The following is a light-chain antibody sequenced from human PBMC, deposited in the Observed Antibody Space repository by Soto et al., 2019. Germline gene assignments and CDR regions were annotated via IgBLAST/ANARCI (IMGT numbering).Light chain of an antibody. CDR2: GAS. CDR3: QHYGSSPQT. V-gene: IGKV3-20*01. CDR1: QSVSSSY. J-gene: IGKJ1*01. Sequence: EIVLRQSPGTLSLSPGERATLSCRASQSVSSSYLAWYQQKPGQAPRLLIYGASSRATGIPDRFSGSGSGTDFTLTISRLEPEDFAVYYCQHYGSSPQTFGQGTKVDSK.